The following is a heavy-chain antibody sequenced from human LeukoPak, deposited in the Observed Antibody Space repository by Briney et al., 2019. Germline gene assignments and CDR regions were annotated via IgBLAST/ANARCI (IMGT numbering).Heavy chain of an antibody. J-gene: IGHJ6*03. Sequence: GGSLRLSCAASGFTFSSYGIHWVRQAPGKGLEWVAVIPKDGSTKNYADSVKGRFTISRDNSKNTLYLQMNGLRAEDTAVYYCARGVYYMDVWGKGTTVTVSS. CDR3: ARGVYYMDV. V-gene: IGHV3-30*04. CDR2: IPKDGSTK. CDR1: GFTFSSYG.